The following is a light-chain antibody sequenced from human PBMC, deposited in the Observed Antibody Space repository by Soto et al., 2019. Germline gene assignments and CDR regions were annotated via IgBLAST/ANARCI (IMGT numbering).Light chain of an antibody. CDR2: EVS. CDR1: SRNVGGYNY. Sequence: QSVLTQPASVSGSPGQSFTISSTGTSRNVGGYNYVSWYQQHPGKAPKLTIYEVSDRPSGVSNRFSGSKSGNTASLTISGLQAEDEADYYCSSYTITSTYVFGTGTKVTVL. CDR3: SSYTITSTYV. V-gene: IGLV2-14*01. J-gene: IGLJ1*01.